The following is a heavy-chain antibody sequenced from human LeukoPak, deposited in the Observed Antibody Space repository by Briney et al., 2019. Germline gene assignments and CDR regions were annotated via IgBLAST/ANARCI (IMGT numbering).Heavy chain of an antibody. CDR3: AKDWAGVATILPYYFDY. CDR1: GFTFSSYA. J-gene: IGHJ4*02. D-gene: IGHD5-12*01. CDR2: ISGSGGST. Sequence: GGYLRLSCAASGFTFSSYAMSWVRQAPGKGLEWVSAISGSGGSTYYADSVKGRFTISRDNSKNTLYLQMNSLRAEDTAVYYCAKDWAGVATILPYYFDYWGQGTLVTVSS. V-gene: IGHV3-23*01.